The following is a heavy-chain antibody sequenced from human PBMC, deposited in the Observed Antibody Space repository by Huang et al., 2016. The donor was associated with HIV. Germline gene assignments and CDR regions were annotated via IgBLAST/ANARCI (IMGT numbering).Heavy chain of an antibody. Sequence: QVQLVESGGGVVQPGGSLRLSCAASGFTFSSFGMHWVRQAPGKGLEWVAFIRYDGSNKYYAESGKGRFTISRDNSRTMVFLQMNSLRAEDTAVYYCAKWDTLGFYEGFFDHWGQGTLVTVSS. V-gene: IGHV3-30*02. CDR1: GFTFSSFG. D-gene: IGHD5-12*01. CDR2: IRYDGSNK. J-gene: IGHJ4*02. CDR3: AKWDTLGFYEGFFDH.